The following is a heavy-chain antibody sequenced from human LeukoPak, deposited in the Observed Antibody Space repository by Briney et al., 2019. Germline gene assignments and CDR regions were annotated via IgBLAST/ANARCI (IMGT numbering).Heavy chain of an antibody. D-gene: IGHD3-9*01. Sequence: SETLSLTCIVSGGSISSSIYYWAWVRQPPGKGLEWIGTVFYNGATQYSPSLRSRVTISIDTSTNQFSLKLTSVTAADTAVYYCARLLGRLRYFDWDPYYYYYYMDVWGKGTTVTVSS. CDR3: ARLLGRLRYFDWDPYYYYYYMDV. CDR2: VFYNGAT. J-gene: IGHJ6*03. CDR1: GGSISSSIYY. V-gene: IGHV4-39*07.